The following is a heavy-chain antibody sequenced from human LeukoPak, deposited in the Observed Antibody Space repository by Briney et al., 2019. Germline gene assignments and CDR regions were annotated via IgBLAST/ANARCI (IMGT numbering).Heavy chain of an antibody. Sequence: GSLRPSCAASGFTFSSYSMNWVRQAPGKGLEGVSYISSSSSTIYYADSVKGRFTISRDNSKNTLYLQMNSPRAEDTAVYYCAKDPPYCSSTSCWGQGTLVTVSS. CDR3: AKDPPYCSSTSC. CDR2: ISSSSSTI. V-gene: IGHV3-48*01. CDR1: GFTFSSYS. D-gene: IGHD2-2*01. J-gene: IGHJ4*02.